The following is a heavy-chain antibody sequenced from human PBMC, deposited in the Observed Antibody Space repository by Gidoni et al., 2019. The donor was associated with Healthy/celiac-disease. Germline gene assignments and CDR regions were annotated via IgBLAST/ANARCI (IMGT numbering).Heavy chain of an antibody. CDR3: ARDPWIQLHTIYYGMDV. J-gene: IGHJ6*02. V-gene: IGHV1-2*02. CDR1: GYTCTGYY. CDR2: INPNSGGT. D-gene: IGHD5-18*01. Sequence: QQQRVQSGAEVKKPAASVKVSCQASGYTCTGYYMHWVRQAPGQGLEWMGWINPNSGGTNYAQKFQGRVTMTRDTSISTAYMELSRLRSDDTAVYYCARDPWIQLHTIYYGMDVWGQGTTVTVSS.